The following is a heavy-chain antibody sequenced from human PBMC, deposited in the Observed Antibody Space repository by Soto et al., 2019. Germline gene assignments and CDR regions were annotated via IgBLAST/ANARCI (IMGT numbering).Heavy chain of an antibody. Sequence: GGSLRLSCAASGFTFSNQAMSLVRQSPGKGLEWVSGITCSGHSTFYGYSVKRRFTISSNNSKNTLHLQMNSLRDEDTAVYYCAKEPLKYSASWYLEWWVEQWGQGALVTV. CDR1: GFTFSNQA. J-gene: IGHJ4*02. V-gene: IGHV3-23*01. CDR2: ITCSGHST. D-gene: IGHD2-2*01. CDR3: AKEPLKYSASWYLEWWVEQ.